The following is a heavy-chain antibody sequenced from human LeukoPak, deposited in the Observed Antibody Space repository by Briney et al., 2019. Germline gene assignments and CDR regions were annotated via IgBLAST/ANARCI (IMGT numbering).Heavy chain of an antibody. V-gene: IGHV1-46*01. CDR1: GYTFPSYF. J-gene: IGHJ4*02. CDR3: ARDRWSRDGPILNFDY. CDR2: INPSGGST. D-gene: IGHD5-24*01. Sequence: GASVKVSCKASGYTFPSYFVHWVRQAPGQGLEWMGIINPSGGSTSYAQKFQGRVTMTRDTSTSTVYMELSSLRSEDTAVFYCARDRWSRDGPILNFDYWGQGTLVTVSS.